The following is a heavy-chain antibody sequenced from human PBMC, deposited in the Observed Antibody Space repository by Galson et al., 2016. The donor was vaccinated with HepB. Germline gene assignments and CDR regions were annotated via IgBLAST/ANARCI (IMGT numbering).Heavy chain of an antibody. D-gene: IGHD5-18*01. CDR1: GFTFSAHY. V-gene: IGHV3-11*01. Sequence: SLRLSCAASGFTFSAHYMSWIHQAPGKGLEWISYIDSSGRPLYYADSVKGRFTISRDNVRNTLYLGMNGLRDEDTAIYYCTSDPDTSSKVDVWGQGTTVIVSS. CDR2: IDSSGRPL. J-gene: IGHJ6*02. CDR3: TSDPDTSSKVDV.